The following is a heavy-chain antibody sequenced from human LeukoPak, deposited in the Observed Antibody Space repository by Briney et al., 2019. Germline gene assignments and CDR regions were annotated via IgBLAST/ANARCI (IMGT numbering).Heavy chain of an antibody. V-gene: IGHV4-39*01. Sequence: SETLSLTCTVSGGSISSSSYYWGWIRQPPGKGLEWVGSIYYSGSTSYNPSLKSRVTISVDTSKNHFSLKLSSVTAADTAVYYCARQTRITIFGNNLFDPWGQGTLVAVSS. D-gene: IGHD3-3*01. CDR2: IYYSGST. CDR1: GGSISSSSYY. CDR3: ARQTRITIFGNNLFDP. J-gene: IGHJ5*02.